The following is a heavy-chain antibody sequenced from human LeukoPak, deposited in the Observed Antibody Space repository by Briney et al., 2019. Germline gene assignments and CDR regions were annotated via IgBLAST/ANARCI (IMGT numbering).Heavy chain of an antibody. J-gene: IGHJ1*01. Sequence: GGSLRLSCTASGFTFSYYWMSWVRQAPGKGLEWVSVLHSGGSTFYAQSVKGRFTISRDNSNNILYLQMNRLRAEDTAMYYCVRDDLWQQMALWGQGTLDAVSS. V-gene: IGHV3-53*01. CDR1: GFTFSYYW. CDR3: VRDDLWQQMAL. D-gene: IGHD6-13*01. CDR2: LHSGGST.